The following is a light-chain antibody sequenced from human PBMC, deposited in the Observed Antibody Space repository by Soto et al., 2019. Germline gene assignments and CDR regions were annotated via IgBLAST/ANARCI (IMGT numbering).Light chain of an antibody. Sequence: DIQMTQSPSSLSASVGDEVTITCRASQTIMTYLNWYQLKPGKPPRLLIYAASSLQSGVPSRFSGSGSGTDFTLTISCLQSEDFATYYCLQDINYPWTFGQGTKVDIK. V-gene: IGKV1-39*01. CDR2: AAS. CDR3: LQDINYPWT. J-gene: IGKJ1*01. CDR1: QTIMTY.